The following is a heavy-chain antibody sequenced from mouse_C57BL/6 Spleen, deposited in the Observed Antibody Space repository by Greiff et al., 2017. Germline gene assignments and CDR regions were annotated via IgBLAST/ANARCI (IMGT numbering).Heavy chain of an antibody. CDR1: GYSITSGYY. CDR2: ISYDGSN. Sequence: EVQLQESGPGLVKPSQSLSLTCSVTGYSITSGYYWNWIRQFPGNKLEWMGYISYDGSNNYNPSLKTRISITRDTSKNQFFLKLNSVTTEDTATYYCARGNWDKYCDVLGTATTVTVAS. J-gene: IGHJ1*03. D-gene: IGHD4-1*01. V-gene: IGHV3-6*01. CDR3: ARGNWDKYCDV.